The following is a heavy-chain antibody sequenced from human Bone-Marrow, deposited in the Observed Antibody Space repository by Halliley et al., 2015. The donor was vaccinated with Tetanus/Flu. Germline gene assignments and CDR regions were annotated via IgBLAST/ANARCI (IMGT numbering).Heavy chain of an antibody. J-gene: IGHJ4*02. D-gene: IGHD1-26*01. CDR1: GFTFRTYA. CDR3: AKDGYSYGPAYYFDD. V-gene: IGHV3-30*18. CDR2: ISYDGSNT. Sequence: SLRLSCAASGFTFRTYAMHWVRQAPGKGLEWVAAISYDGSNTYHRDSVKGRFTISRDNSKDTVYMEVNSLRPEDTAVYYCAKDGYSYGPAYYFDDWGQGTLVTVSS.